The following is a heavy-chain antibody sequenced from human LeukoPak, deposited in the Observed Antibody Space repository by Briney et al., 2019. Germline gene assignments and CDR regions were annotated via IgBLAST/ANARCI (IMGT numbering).Heavy chain of an antibody. Sequence: GGSLRLSCAASGFTFSSYGMHWVRQAPGKGLEWVAVISYDGSNKYYADSVKGRFTISRDNSKNTLYLQMNSLRAEDTAVYYCAKESHCSGGSCYYFDYWGQGTLVTVSS. CDR1: GFTFSSYG. V-gene: IGHV3-30*18. CDR2: ISYDGSNK. D-gene: IGHD2-15*01. J-gene: IGHJ4*02. CDR3: AKESHCSGGSCYYFDY.